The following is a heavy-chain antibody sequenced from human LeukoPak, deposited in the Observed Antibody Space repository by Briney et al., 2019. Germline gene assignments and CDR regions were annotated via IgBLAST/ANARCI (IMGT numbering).Heavy chain of an antibody. CDR1: GGTFSSYA. D-gene: IGHD2-15*01. Sequence: GSSVKVSCKASGGTFSSYAISWVRQAPGQGLEWMGWISTNTGNPTYAQGFTGRFVFSLDTSVSTAYLQISSLKAEDTAVYYCARKSVAATPRDIVYQYSYMDVWGKGTTVTVSS. J-gene: IGHJ6*03. V-gene: IGHV7-4-1*02. CDR2: ISTNTGNP. CDR3: ARKSVAATPRDIVYQYSYMDV.